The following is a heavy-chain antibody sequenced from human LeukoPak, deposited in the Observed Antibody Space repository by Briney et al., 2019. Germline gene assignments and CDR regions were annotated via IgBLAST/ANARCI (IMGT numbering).Heavy chain of an antibody. CDR3: ARNAANWFDP. D-gene: IGHD6-13*01. CDR2: VYHSGSS. Sequence: GSLRLSCAASGFTFSNAWMSWVRQAPGKGLEWIGSVYHSGSSYYNPSLKSRVTISVDTSKNQFSLKLSSVTAADTAIYYCARNAANWFDPWGQGTLVTVSS. V-gene: IGHV4-38-2*01. CDR1: GFTFSNAW. J-gene: IGHJ5*02.